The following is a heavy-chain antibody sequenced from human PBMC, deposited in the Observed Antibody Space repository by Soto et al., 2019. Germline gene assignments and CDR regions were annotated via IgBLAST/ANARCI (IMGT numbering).Heavy chain of an antibody. CDR3: ATHNYGTDPFDI. CDR1: GYTLTELS. V-gene: IGHV1-24*01. D-gene: IGHD4-17*01. CDR2: FDPEDGET. Sequence: ASVKVSCKVSGYTLTELSMHWVRQAPGKGLEWMGGFDPEDGETIYAQKFQGRVTMTEDTSTDTAYMELSSLRSEDTAVYYCATHNYGTDPFDIWGQGTMVTVSS. J-gene: IGHJ3*02.